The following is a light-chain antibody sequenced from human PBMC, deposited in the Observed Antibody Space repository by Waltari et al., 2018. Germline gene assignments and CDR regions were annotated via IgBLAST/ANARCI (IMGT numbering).Light chain of an antibody. V-gene: IGLV2-23*01. Sequence: QSALTQPASLSGSPGQSITISSAGTSNDIASYNLVSWYQQPPAKAPKLIIYEGTRRPSGVSNRFSPSKSGNTASLTISGLQAEDEADYYCCSYVSSRTYVFGSGTKVTVL. CDR1: SNDIASYNL. J-gene: IGLJ1*01. CDR3: CSYVSSRTYV. CDR2: EGT.